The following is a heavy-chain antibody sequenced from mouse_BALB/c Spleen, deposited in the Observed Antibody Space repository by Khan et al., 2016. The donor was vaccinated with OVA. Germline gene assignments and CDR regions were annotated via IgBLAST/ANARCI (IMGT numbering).Heavy chain of an antibody. CDR3: TRHGDGTWFTY. D-gene: IGHD2-13*01. J-gene: IGHJ3*01. V-gene: IGHV1S135*01. CDR1: GYSFTSYY. CDR2: IDPFSGGS. Sequence: EVQLQQSGPELMKPGASVKISCKASGYSFTSYYIHWVMQRHGESLEWIGYIDPFSGGSTYNQKFKVKATLTVDKSSSTAYIHLSNLTSEDSAVYDCTRHGDGTWFTYWGQGTLVTGSA.